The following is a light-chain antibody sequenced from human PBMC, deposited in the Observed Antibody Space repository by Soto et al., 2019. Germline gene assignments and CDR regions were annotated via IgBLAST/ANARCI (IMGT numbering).Light chain of an antibody. Sequence: DIQMTQSPSTLSASVGDRVTITCRASQGISSWLAWYQQKPGRAPKLLIFDASNLESGVPSRFSGSGFGKEFTITISSLQPDDFATYFCQQYFSYSTLYTFGQGTKLEIK. CDR2: DAS. J-gene: IGKJ2*01. CDR3: QQYFSYSTLYT. CDR1: QGISSW. V-gene: IGKV1-5*01.